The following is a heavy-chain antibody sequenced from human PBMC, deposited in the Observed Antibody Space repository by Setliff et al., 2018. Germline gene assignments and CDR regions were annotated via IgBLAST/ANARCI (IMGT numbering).Heavy chain of an antibody. V-gene: IGHV4-59*01. J-gene: IGHJ4*02. D-gene: IGHD5-12*01. Sequence: ESLKISCAASGFTFSNAWMSWIRQPPGKGLEWIGYIYYSGSTNYNPSLKSRVTISVDTSKNQFSLKLSSVTAADTAVYYCASQGSRGYDFFDYWGQGTLVTVSS. CDR3: ASQGSRGYDFFDY. CDR1: GFTFSNAW. CDR2: IYYSGST.